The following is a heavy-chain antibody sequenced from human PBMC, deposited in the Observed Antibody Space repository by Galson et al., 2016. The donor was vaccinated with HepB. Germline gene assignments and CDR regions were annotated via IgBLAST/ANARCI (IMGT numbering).Heavy chain of an antibody. CDR3: ARRKGRYCSGISCEAFDS. Sequence: QSGAEVKKPGGSLKISCKASGYSFTSYWIGWVRQRPGKGLEWMGIIYPADSDTRYSPSFQGQVTISADTSIRTAYVPWTSLMASDSAMYFCARRKGRYCSGISCEAFDSWGQGTLVSVSS. J-gene: IGHJ5*01. CDR2: IYPADSDT. CDR1: GYSFTSYW. V-gene: IGHV5-51*01. D-gene: IGHD2-2*01.